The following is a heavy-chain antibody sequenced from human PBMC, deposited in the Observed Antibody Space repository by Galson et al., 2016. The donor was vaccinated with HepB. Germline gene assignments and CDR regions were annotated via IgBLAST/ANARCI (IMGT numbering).Heavy chain of an antibody. J-gene: IGHJ2*01. CDR1: GFTVSSNY. D-gene: IGHD3-10*01. Sequence: SLRLSCAASGFTVSSNYMSWVRQAPGKGLEWISCISGGSYTINYAGSVKGRFTISRDNARNSLYLQMNSLRDDDTAVYYCTRGLHVDLSGWYFDLWGRGALVTVSS. CDR3: TRGLHVDLSGWYFDL. CDR2: ISGGSYTI. V-gene: IGHV3-48*02.